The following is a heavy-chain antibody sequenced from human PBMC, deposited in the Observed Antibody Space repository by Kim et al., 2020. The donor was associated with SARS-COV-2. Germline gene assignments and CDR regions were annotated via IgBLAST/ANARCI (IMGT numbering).Heavy chain of an antibody. D-gene: IGHD2-15*01. CDR3: AKDPRYCSGGSCSY. CDR2: ISGSGGST. CDR1: GFTFSSYA. V-gene: IGHV3-23*01. Sequence: GGSLRLSCAASGFTFSSYAMSWVRQAPGKGLEWVSAISGSGGSTYYADSVKGRFTISRDNSKNTLYLQMNSLRAEDTAVYYCAKDPRYCSGGSCSYWGQGTLVTVSS. J-gene: IGHJ4*02.